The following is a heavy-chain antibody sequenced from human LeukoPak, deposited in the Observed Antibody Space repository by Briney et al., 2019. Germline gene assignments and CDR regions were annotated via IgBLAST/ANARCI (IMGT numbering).Heavy chain of an antibody. CDR1: GFTFSSYA. Sequence: GGSLRLSCAASGFTFSSYAMTWVRQAPGKGLEWVSAIGGSGDSTYYADSVKGRFTISRDNSKNTLYLQMNSLRAEDTAVYYCAKSLQSSFDYWGQGTLVTVSS. CDR3: AKSLQSSFDY. CDR2: IGGSGDST. V-gene: IGHV3-23*01. J-gene: IGHJ4*02. D-gene: IGHD4-11*01.